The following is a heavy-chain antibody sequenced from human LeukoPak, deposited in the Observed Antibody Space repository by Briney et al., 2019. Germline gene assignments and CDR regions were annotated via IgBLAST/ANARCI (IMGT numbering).Heavy chain of an antibody. CDR3: ARPNITIFGAEAFDI. CDR1: GYSFTSYW. J-gene: IGHJ3*02. V-gene: IGHV5-51*01. D-gene: IGHD3-3*01. Sequence: GESLKISCKGSGYSFTSYWIGWVRQMPGKGLEWMGIIYPGDSDTRYSPSFQGQVTISADKSISTAYLQWSSLKASDTAMYYCARPNITIFGAEAFDIWGQGTMVTVSS. CDR2: IYPGDSDT.